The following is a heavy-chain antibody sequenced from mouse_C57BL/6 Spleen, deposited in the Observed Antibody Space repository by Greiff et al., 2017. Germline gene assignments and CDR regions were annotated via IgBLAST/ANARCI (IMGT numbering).Heavy chain of an antibody. CDR2: IYPGDGDT. Sequence: VKLVESGPELVKPGASVKISCKASGYAFSSSWMNWVKQRPGKGLEWIGRIYPGDGDTNYNGKFKGKATLTADKSSSTAYMQLSSLTSEDSAVYFCARSNWDPYWYFDVWGTGTTVTVSS. J-gene: IGHJ1*03. CDR3: ARSNWDPYWYFDV. D-gene: IGHD4-1*01. V-gene: IGHV1-82*01. CDR1: GYAFSSSW.